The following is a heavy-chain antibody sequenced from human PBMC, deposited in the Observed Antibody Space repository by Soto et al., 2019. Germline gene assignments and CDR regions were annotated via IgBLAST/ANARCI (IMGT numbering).Heavy chain of an antibody. CDR3: ARVFRAGYYDFWSGYYAFPFDY. D-gene: IGHD3-3*01. J-gene: IGHJ4*02. V-gene: IGHV1-8*01. CDR1: GYTFTIYD. CDR2: MNPNSGNT. Sequence: ASVKVSCKASGYTFTIYDINWVRQATGQGLEWMGWMNPNSGNTGYAQKFQGRVTMTRNTSISTAYMELSSLRSEDTAVYYCARVFRAGYYDFWSGYYAFPFDYWGQGTLVTVSS.